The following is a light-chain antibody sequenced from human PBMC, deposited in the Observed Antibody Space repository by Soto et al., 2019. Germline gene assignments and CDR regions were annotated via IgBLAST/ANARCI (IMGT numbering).Light chain of an antibody. CDR2: LNSNGSH. J-gene: IGLJ7*01. CDR3: QTWGTGYAV. V-gene: IGLV4-69*01. Sequence: QLVLTQSPSASASLGASVKLTCTLSSGHNSYAIAWHQQQPEKGPRYLMKLNSNGSHSKGDGIPDRFSGSSSGAERYLTISTLQSEDEADYYCQTWGTGYAVFGRGTQLSVL. CDR1: SGHNSYA.